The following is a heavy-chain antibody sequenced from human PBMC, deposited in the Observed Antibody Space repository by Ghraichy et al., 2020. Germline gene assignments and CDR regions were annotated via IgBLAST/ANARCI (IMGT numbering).Heavy chain of an antibody. CDR2: IKRDGSEI. Sequence: GGSLRLSCAASGFTFTNYWMSWVRQAPGKGLEWVANIKRDGSEIYYVDSVKGRFTISRDNAKNSLYLQMNSLRAEDTAVYYCARDNRFDYWGQGTLVTVSS. CDR3: ARDNRFDY. V-gene: IGHV3-7*03. CDR1: GFTFTNYW. D-gene: IGHD1-14*01. J-gene: IGHJ4*02.